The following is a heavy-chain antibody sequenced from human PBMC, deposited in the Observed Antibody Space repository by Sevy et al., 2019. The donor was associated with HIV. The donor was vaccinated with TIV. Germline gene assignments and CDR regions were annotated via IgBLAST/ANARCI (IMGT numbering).Heavy chain of an antibody. V-gene: IGHV3-11*06. J-gene: IGHJ4*02. CDR1: GFTFSDYY. CDR2: ISSSSCYT. Sequence: GGSLRLSCAASGFTFSDYYMSWIRQAPGKGLEWVSYISSSSCYTNYADSVKGRFTISRDNAKNSLYLQMNSLRAEDTAVYYCARRNYDYGEYYFDYWGQGTLVTVSS. D-gene: IGHD3-16*01. CDR3: ARRNYDYGEYYFDY.